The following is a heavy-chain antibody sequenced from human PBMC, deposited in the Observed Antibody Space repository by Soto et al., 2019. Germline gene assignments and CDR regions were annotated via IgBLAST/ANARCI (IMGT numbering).Heavy chain of an antibody. J-gene: IGHJ4*02. CDR2: ISSSSSTI. Sequence: GGSLRLSCAASGFTFSSYSMNWVRQAPGKGLEWVSYISSSSSTIYYADSVKGRFTISRDNAKNSLYLQMNSLRAEDTAVYYCARDTSVGYSGYDDPYYFDYWGQGTLVTVSS. D-gene: IGHD5-12*01. CDR3: ARDTSVGYSGYDDPYYFDY. CDR1: GFTFSSYS. V-gene: IGHV3-48*01.